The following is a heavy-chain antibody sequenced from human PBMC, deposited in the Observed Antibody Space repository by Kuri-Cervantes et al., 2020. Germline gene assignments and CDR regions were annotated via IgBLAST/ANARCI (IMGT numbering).Heavy chain of an antibody. Sequence: GGSLRLSCAASGFTVSSNYMSWVRQAPGKGLEWVSVIYSGGSTYYADSVKGRFTISRDNSKNSLYLQMNSLRAEDTAVYYCARRYTSGWYFFDYWGQGTLVTVSS. J-gene: IGHJ4*02. D-gene: IGHD6-19*01. CDR2: IYSGGST. CDR1: GFTVSSNY. V-gene: IGHV3-53*01. CDR3: ARRYTSGWYFFDY.